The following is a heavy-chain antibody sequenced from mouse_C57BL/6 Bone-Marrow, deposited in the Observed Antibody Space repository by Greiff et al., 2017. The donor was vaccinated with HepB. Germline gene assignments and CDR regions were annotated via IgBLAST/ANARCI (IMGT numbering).Heavy chain of an antibody. V-gene: IGHV14-4*01. J-gene: IGHJ3*01. Sequence: VQLKESGAELVRPGASVKLSCTASGFNIKDDYMHWVKQRPEQGLEWIGWIDPENGDTEYASKFQGKATITADTSSNTAYLQLSSLTSEDTAVYYCTTDGYYPSYYWGQGTLVTVSA. CDR3: TTDGYYPSYY. D-gene: IGHD2-3*01. CDR2: IDPENGDT. CDR1: GFNIKDDY.